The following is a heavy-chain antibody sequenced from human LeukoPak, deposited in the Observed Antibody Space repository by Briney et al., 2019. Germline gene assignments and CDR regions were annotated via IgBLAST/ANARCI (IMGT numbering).Heavy chain of an antibody. D-gene: IGHD5-18*01. V-gene: IGHV4-59*01. CDR1: GGSISSYY. CDR3: AKQNVDTAMVYFDY. CDR2: IYYSGST. Sequence: NPSETLSPTCTVSGGSISSYYWSWIRQPPGKGLEWIGYIYYSGSTNYNPSLKSRVTISVDTSKNQFSLKLSSVTAADTAVYYCAKQNVDTAMVYFDYWGQGTLVTVSS. J-gene: IGHJ4*02.